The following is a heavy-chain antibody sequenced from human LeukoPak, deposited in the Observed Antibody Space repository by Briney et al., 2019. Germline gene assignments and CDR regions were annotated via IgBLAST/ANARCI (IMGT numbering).Heavy chain of an antibody. CDR3: ARETGSAVGSPDFDY. CDR1: GFTFSSYA. J-gene: IGHJ4*02. V-gene: IGHV3-30-3*01. D-gene: IGHD6-25*01. CDR2: ISYDGSNK. Sequence: GGSLRLSCAASGFTFSSYAIHWVRQAPGKGLEWVAVISYDGSNKYYADSVKGRFTISRDNSKNTLYLQMNSLRAEDTAVYYCARETGSAVGSPDFDYWGQGTLVTVSS.